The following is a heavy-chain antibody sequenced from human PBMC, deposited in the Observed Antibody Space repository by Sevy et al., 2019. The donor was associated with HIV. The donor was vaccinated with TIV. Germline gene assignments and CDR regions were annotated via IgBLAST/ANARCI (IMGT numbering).Heavy chain of an antibody. CDR1: GFTFSSYA. D-gene: IGHD1-26*01. Sequence: GGSLRLSCAASGFTFSSYAMHWVRQAPGKGLEWVAVISYDGSNKYYADSVKGRFTISRDNSKNTLYLQMNSLRAEDMAVYYCARDYSGSYYGLAEYFQHWGQGTLVTVSS. CDR3: ARDYSGSYYGLAEYFQH. CDR2: ISYDGSNK. V-gene: IGHV3-30-3*01. J-gene: IGHJ1*01.